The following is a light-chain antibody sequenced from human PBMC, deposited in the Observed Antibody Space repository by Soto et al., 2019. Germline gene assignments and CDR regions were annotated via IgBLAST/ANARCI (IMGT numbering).Light chain of an antibody. V-gene: IGKV3-15*01. J-gene: IGKJ5*01. CDR2: GAS. CDR1: QSIRIN. CDR3: QQYNSWRQIT. Sequence: EIVMTQSPATLSVSPGERATLSCRASQSIRINEGWYQQRAGQAPRLLIYGASTRATGIPSRFSGSGSGTEFTLTISRLDSEDSAVYYCQQYNSWRQITFGQGTLLEIK.